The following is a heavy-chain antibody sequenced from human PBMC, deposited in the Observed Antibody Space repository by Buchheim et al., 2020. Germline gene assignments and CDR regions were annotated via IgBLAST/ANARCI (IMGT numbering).Heavy chain of an antibody. V-gene: IGHV4-39*01. D-gene: IGHD3-16*02. J-gene: IGHJ4*02. CDR3: ARLTARRVYDYIWGSYRSSFDY. CDR1: GGSISSSSYY. Sequence: QLQLQESGPGLVKPSETLSLTCTVSGGSISSSSYYWGWIRQPPGKGLEWIGSIYYSGSTYYNPSLKSRVTISVVTSKNQLSLKLSSVTAADTAVYYCARLTARRVYDYIWGSYRSSFDYWGQGTL. CDR2: IYYSGST.